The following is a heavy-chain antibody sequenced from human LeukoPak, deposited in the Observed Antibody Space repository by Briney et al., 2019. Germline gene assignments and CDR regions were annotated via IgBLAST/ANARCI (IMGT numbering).Heavy chain of an antibody. CDR1: GGSLSSGSYD. CDR3: TKGRGI. D-gene: IGHD3-10*01. CDR2: IYNSGSN. V-gene: IGHV4-61*09. J-gene: IGHJ4*02. Sequence: SETLSLTCTVSGGSLSSGSYDGYWLRQPAGTGLEWIGHIYNSGSNNYSPSLKSRVTISVDTSKNQFSLKLTSVTAADTAVYYCTKGRGIWGQGTLVTVSS.